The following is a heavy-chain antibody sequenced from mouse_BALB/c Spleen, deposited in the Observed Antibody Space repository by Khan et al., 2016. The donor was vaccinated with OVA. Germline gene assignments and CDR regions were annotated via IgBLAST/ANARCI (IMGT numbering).Heavy chain of an antibody. CDR3: ARRTSVYTMDY. CDR2: INPNSGYT. Sequence: QVQLQQSGAELARPGASVKMSCKASGYTFTSNTMHWVKQRPGQGLEWIGYINPNSGYTNYNQNFKDQATLTAEKSSSPAYMQLSSLTSEDSSVYYCARRTSVYTMDYWGQGTSVTVSS. D-gene: IGHD1-1*01. J-gene: IGHJ4*01. CDR1: GYTFTSNT. V-gene: IGHV1-4*01.